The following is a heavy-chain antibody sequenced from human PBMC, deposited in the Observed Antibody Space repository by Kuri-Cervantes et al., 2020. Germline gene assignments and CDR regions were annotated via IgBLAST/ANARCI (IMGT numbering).Heavy chain of an antibody. J-gene: IGHJ6*03. Sequence: GESLKISCAASGFTFSSYSMNWVRQAPGKGLEWVSYISSSSSTIYYADSVKGRFTISRDNAKNSLYLQMNSLRAEDTAVYYCARVGYDSLYYYYYMDVWGKGTTVTVSS. CDR3: ARVGYDSLYYYYYMDV. D-gene: IGHD5-12*01. CDR2: ISSSSSTI. CDR1: GFTFSSYS. V-gene: IGHV3-48*04.